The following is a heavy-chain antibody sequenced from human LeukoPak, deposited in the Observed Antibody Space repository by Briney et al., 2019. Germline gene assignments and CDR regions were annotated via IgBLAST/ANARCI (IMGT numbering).Heavy chain of an antibody. V-gene: IGHV1-2*02. J-gene: IGHJ4*02. D-gene: IGHD4-17*01. CDR3: ARPSDYGDYIDY. CDR1: GYTFTGYY. CDR2: INPNSGAT. Sequence: ASVKVSCKASGYTFTGYYMHWVRQAPGQGLEWMGWINPNSGATAYAEKFQGRVTLTRDTSISTVYMELSTLRSGDTAVYYCARPSDYGDYIDYWGQGTLVTVSS.